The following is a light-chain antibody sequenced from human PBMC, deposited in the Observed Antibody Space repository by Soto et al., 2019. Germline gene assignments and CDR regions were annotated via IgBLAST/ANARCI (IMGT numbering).Light chain of an antibody. CDR2: DVS. V-gene: IGLV2-14*01. J-gene: IGLJ1*01. CDR1: SSDVGGYNY. CDR3: SSYTSSSTPYV. Sequence: LSQPASVSGSPGQSSTVSCTGTSSDVGGYNYVSWYQQHPGKAPKLMIYDVSNRPSGVSNRFSGSKSGNTASLTICGLQAEDEADYYCSSYTSSSTPYVFGTGTKATVL.